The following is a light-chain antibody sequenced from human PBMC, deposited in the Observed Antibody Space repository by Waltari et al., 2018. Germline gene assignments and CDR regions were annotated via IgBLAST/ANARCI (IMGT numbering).Light chain of an antibody. CDR3: QQYDISPLT. CDR1: QPVRTTY. CDR2: GAS. V-gene: IGKV3-20*01. Sequence: EIVLTQSPGTLSLSPGDRATLSCRASQPVRTTYLAWYQQKPGQAPTLLIYGASSRATGIPDRFSGSGSGTDFSLTISSLEPEDFAVYYCQQYDISPLTFGGGTKVVIK. J-gene: IGKJ4*01.